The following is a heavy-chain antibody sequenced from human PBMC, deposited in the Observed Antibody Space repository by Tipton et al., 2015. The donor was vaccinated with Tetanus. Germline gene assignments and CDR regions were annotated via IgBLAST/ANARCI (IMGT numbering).Heavy chain of an antibody. CDR3: ARFSYDSGGFYSYFDY. CDR2: AYYSGSA. J-gene: IGHJ4*02. Sequence: TLSLTCTISGGSISRFYWGWIRQPPGKALEWIGHAYYSGSANYNPSLKSRITISVDTSSEQFSLRLTSVTAADMAMYYCARFSYDSGGFYSYFDYWGRGTLVAVSS. D-gene: IGHD3-22*01. V-gene: IGHV4-59*01. CDR1: GGSISRFY.